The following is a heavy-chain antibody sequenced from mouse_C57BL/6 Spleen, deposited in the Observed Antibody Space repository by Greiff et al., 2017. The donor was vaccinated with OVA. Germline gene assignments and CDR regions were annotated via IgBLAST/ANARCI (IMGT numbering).Heavy chain of an antibody. CDR2: INPNNGGT. J-gene: IGHJ1*03. CDR3: ARPSYYYGSSYWYFDV. D-gene: IGHD1-1*01. V-gene: IGHV1-26*01. CDR1: GYTFTDYY. Sequence: VQLQQSGPELVKPGASVKISCKASGYTFTDYYMNWVKQSHGKSLEWIGDINPNNGGTSYNQKFKGKATLTVEKSSSTAYMELRSLTSEDSVVYYCARPSYYYGSSYWYFDVWGTGTTVTVSS.